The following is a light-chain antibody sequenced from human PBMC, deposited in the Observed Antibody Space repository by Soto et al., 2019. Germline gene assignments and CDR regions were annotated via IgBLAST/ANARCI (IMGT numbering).Light chain of an antibody. CDR3: QQFGTSPVT. CDR1: PSLGSTS. Sequence: EIELTQSPGTLSLSPGEKATLSCRASPSLGSTSLAWYQQKPGQAPRLLIYDASTRATGIPDRFSGSGSGTDFTLTISRLEPEDFAVYYCQQFGTSPVTFGQGTKVEIK. CDR2: DAS. J-gene: IGKJ1*01. V-gene: IGKV3-20*01.